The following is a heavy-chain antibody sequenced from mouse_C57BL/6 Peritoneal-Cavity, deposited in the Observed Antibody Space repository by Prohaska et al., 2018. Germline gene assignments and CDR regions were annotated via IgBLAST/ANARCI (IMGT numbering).Heavy chain of an antibody. V-gene: IGHV1-53*01. D-gene: IGHD2-3*01. CDR1: GYTFTSYC. CDR2: INPSNGSA. CDR3: ARGRGYDCYQFPY. J-gene: IGHJ3*01. Sequence: QVQLQQPGTELVKPGASVKLSCKASGYTFTSYCMHWVKQRPGQGLEWLGNINPSNGSANYNEKSKSTATLTVDKYSSTAYMQLISLTFWDSAVYYCARGRGYDCYQFPYWVPGTLVAFTA.